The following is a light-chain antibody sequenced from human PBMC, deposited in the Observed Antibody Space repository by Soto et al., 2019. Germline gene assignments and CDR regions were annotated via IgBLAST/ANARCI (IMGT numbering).Light chain of an antibody. Sequence: QPVLTQPASVSGSPGQSITISCTGASSYVGGYNYVSWYQHHPGKAPKLMIYEVSNRPSGVSNRFSGSKSGNTASLTISGLQAEDEANYYCSSYTSRTVVFGGGTKLTVL. CDR1: SSYVGGYNY. V-gene: IGLV2-14*01. J-gene: IGLJ2*01. CDR3: SSYTSRTVV. CDR2: EVS.